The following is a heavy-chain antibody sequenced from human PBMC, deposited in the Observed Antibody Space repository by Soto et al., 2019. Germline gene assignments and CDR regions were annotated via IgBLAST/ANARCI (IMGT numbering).Heavy chain of an antibody. Sequence: EVQLLESGGGLVQPGGSLRLSCAASGFTFSSYAMSWVRQAPGKGLEWVSAISGSGGSTYYADSVKGRFTISRDNSKNTLYLQMNSLRAEDTAVYYCAKDPSDTAMVYDAFDIWGQGTMVTVSS. J-gene: IGHJ3*02. D-gene: IGHD5-18*01. CDR1: GFTFSSYA. CDR2: ISGSGGST. CDR3: AKDPSDTAMVYDAFDI. V-gene: IGHV3-23*01.